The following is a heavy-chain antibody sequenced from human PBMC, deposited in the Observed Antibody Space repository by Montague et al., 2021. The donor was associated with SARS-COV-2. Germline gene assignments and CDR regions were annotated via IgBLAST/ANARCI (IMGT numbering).Heavy chain of an antibody. CDR2: IYTSGST. Sequence: TLSLTCNVSGGSISSGSYYWSWIRQPAGKGLEWIGRIYTSGSTNYNPSLKSRVTISLDTSKNQFSLKLSSVTAADTAVYYCARGRLYYDSSGYYFDYWGQGTLVTVSS. CDR1: GGSISSGSYY. J-gene: IGHJ4*02. CDR3: ARGRLYYDSSGYYFDY. D-gene: IGHD3-22*01. V-gene: IGHV4-61*02.